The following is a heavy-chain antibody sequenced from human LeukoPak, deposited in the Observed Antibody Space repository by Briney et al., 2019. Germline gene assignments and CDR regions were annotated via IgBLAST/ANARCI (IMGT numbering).Heavy chain of an antibody. J-gene: IGHJ5*02. V-gene: IGHV4-39*07. CDR3: ARDVKRTGTGDWFDP. D-gene: IGHD3/OR15-3a*01. CDR1: GGSISSSSYY. CDR2: IYYSGST. Sequence: SETLSLTCTVSGGSISSSSYYWGWIRQPPGKGLEWIGSIYYSGSTYYNPSLKSRVTISVGTSKNQFSLKLSSVTAADTAVYYCARDVKRTGTGDWFDPWGQGTLVTVSS.